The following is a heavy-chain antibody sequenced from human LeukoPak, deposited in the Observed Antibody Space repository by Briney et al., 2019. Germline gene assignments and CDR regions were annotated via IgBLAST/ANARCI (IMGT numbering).Heavy chain of an antibody. V-gene: IGHV3-23*01. J-gene: IGHJ5*02. CDR3: ARDLVGSSYWFDP. Sequence: PGGSLRLSCAASGFTFSSYAMSWVRQAPGKGLEWVSAISGSGGSTYYADSVKGRFTISRDNAKNSLYLQMNSLRAEDTAVYYCARDLVGSSYWFDPWGQGTLVTVSS. D-gene: IGHD6-6*01. CDR1: GFTFSSYA. CDR2: ISGSGGST.